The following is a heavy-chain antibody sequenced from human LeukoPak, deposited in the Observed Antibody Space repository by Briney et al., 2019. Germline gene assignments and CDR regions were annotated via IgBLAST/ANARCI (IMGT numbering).Heavy chain of an antibody. Sequence: QTLSLTCAISGDSVSSNSAAWNWIRQSPSRGLEWLGRTYYRSKWYYDYAVAVKSRISINPDTSKNQFSLRLSSVTPEDTAVYYCARDPVGGSTIFDYWGQGTLVTVSS. J-gene: IGHJ4*02. CDR3: ARDPVGGSTIFDY. CDR2: TYYRSKWYY. V-gene: IGHV6-1*01. CDR1: GDSVSSNSAA. D-gene: IGHD1-26*01.